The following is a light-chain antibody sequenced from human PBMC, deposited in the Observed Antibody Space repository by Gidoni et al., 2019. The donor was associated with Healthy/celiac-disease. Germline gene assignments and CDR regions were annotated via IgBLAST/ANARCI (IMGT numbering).Light chain of an antibody. CDR1: KLGDKY. CDR2: QDS. CDR3: QAWDSITAVV. J-gene: IGLJ2*01. V-gene: IGLV3-1*01. Sequence: SSELTQPPSVSVSPGQTASITCSGDKLGDKYACWYQQKPGQSPVLVIYQDSKRPSGIPERFSGSNSGNTATLTISGTQAMDEADYYCQAWDSITAVVFGGGTKLTVL.